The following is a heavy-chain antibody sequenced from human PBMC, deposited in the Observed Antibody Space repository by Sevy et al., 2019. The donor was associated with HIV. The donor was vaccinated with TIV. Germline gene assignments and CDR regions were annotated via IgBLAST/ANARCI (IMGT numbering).Heavy chain of an antibody. J-gene: IGHJ4*02. CDR3: ARGPSYYYDSSGYYRKYFDY. D-gene: IGHD3-22*01. Sequence: GGSLRLSCAASGFTFSSYSMNWVRQAPGKGLEWVSSISSSSSYIYYADSVKGRFTISRANAKNSLYLQMNSLRAEDTAVYYCARGPSYYYDSSGYYRKYFDYWGQGTLVTVSS. V-gene: IGHV3-21*01. CDR1: GFTFSSYS. CDR2: ISSSSSYI.